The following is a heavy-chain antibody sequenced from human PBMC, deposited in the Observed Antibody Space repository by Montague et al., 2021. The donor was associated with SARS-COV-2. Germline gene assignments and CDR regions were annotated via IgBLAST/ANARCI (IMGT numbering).Heavy chain of an antibody. D-gene: IGHD2-21*02. CDR1: GGSFSGYY. J-gene: IGHJ6*02. CDR2: INHSGST. Sequence: SETLSLTCAVYGGSFSGYYWSWIRQPPWKGLEWIGEINHSGSTNYNPSLKSRVTISVDTSKNQFSLKLSSVTAADTAVYYCARGSWHIVVVTAIRDGYYGMDVWGQGTTVTVSS. CDR3: ARGSWHIVVVTAIRDGYYGMDV. V-gene: IGHV4-34*01.